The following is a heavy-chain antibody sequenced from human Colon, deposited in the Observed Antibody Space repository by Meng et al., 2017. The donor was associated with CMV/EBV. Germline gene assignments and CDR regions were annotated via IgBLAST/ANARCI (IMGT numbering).Heavy chain of an antibody. CDR1: GDSVSGGSYY. J-gene: IGHJ4*02. V-gene: IGHV4-61*01. Sequence: SETLSLTCTVSGDSVSGGSYYWTWIRQAPGKGLEWIGYIYNSVSTNYNPSLKSRVTISVDTSKNQFSLQLTSVTAADTAVYYCARDQPADYWGQGTLVTVSS. CDR2: IYNSVST. CDR3: ARDQPADY.